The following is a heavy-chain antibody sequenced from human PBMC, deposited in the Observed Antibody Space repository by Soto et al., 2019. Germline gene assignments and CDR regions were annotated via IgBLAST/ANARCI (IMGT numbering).Heavy chain of an antibody. CDR2: ISSNGGST. CDR1: GFTFSSYA. D-gene: IGHD3-22*01. CDR3: VKDSWDSSGYFDY. J-gene: IGHJ4*02. V-gene: IGHV3-64D*06. Sequence: GGSLRLSCSASGFTFSSYAMHWVRQAPGKGLEYVSAISSNGGSTYYADSVKGRFTIPRDNSKNTLYLQMSSLRAEDTAVYYCVKDSWDSSGYFDYGGQGTLVTVSS.